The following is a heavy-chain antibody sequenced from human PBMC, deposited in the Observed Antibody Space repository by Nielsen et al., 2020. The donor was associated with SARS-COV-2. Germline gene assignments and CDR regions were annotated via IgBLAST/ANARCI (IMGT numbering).Heavy chain of an antibody. CDR2: IYYSGST. D-gene: IGHD3-9*01. CDR3: ARDLPYYDILTGYERWAFDI. CDR1: GGSISSGGYY. V-gene: IGHV4-31*03. Sequence: SETLSLTCTVSGGSISSGGYYWSWIRQHPGKGLEWIGYIYYSGSTYYNPSLKSRVTISVDTSKNQFSLKLSSATAADTAVYYCARDLPYYDILTGYERWAFDIWGQGTMVTVSS. J-gene: IGHJ3*02.